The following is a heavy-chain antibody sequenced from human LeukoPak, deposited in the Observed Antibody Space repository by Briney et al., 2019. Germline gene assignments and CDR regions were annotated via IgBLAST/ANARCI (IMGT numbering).Heavy chain of an antibody. V-gene: IGHV3-21*04. CDR3: AKVGGSSWALGDYYYYYYMDV. Sequence: GGSLRLSCAASGFTFNSYSMNWVRQAPGKGLEWVSSISSSSTYIYYADSVKGRFTISRDNAKNSLYLQMNSLRAEDTAVYYCAKVGGSSWALGDYYYYYYMDVWGKGTTVTIS. D-gene: IGHD6-13*01. CDR1: GFTFNSYS. J-gene: IGHJ6*03. CDR2: ISSSSTYI.